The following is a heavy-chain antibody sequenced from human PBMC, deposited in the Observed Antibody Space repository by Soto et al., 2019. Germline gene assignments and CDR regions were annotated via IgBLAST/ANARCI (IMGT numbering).Heavy chain of an antibody. V-gene: IGHV2-5*02. D-gene: IGHD6-13*01. Sequence: QITLKESGPTLVKPTQTLTLTCTFSGFSLSTSGVGVGWIRQPPGKALEWLALIYWDDDKRYSPSLKSRLTITKDTSTNPVVLTMPPMDPVDTATYYSAHRRRTLRRIAAAGACFDYWGQGTLVTVSS. J-gene: IGHJ4*02. CDR1: GFSLSTSGVG. CDR3: AHRRRTLRRIAAAGACFDY. CDR2: IYWDDDK.